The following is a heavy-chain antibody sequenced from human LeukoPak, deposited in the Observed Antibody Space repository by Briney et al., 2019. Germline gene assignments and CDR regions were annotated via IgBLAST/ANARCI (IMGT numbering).Heavy chain of an antibody. Sequence: SETLSLTCAVSGGSISSNNWWSWVRQPPGKGLEWIGYIYYSGSTNYNPSLKSRVTISVDTSKNQFSLKLSSVTAADTAVYYCAGAPDSSSWYIHYYYYMDVWGKGTTVTVSS. V-gene: IGHV4-4*02. CDR2: IYYSGST. D-gene: IGHD6-13*01. CDR3: AGAPDSSSWYIHYYYYMDV. J-gene: IGHJ6*03. CDR1: GGSISSNNW.